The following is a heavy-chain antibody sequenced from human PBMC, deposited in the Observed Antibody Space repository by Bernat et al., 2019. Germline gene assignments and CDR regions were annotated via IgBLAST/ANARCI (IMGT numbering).Heavy chain of an antibody. J-gene: IGHJ4*02. CDR1: GFTFSSYE. CDR3: VRDSTADSYGDY. Sequence: VQLVESGGGLVQPGGSLRLSCAASGFTFSSYEMNWVRQAPGKGLEWVSYISSSGSTIYYADSVKGRFTISRDNVKNSLYLQMNSLRAEDTAVYYCVRDSTADSYGDYWGQGTLVTVSS. CDR2: ISSSGSTI. D-gene: IGHD2-21*02. V-gene: IGHV3-48*03.